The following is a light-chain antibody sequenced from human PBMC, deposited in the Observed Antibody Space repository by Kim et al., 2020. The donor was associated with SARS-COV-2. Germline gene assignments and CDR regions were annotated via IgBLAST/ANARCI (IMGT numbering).Light chain of an antibody. J-gene: IGLJ2*01. Sequence: QSVLTQPPSVSAAPGQKVIISCSGTFSNIGRNYVSWYQQVPGKAPKLLIYDTSRWPSGFPDRFSGSKSGTSATLAITGLQTGDEADYFCGTWDSSLSLVVFGGGTQLTVL. CDR3: GTWDSSLSLVV. V-gene: IGLV1-51*01. CDR1: FSNIGRNY. CDR2: DTS.